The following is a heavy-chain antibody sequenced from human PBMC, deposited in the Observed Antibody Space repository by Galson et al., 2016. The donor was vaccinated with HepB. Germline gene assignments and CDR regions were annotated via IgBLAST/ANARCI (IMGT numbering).Heavy chain of an antibody. J-gene: IGHJ5*02. D-gene: IGHD6-19*01. CDR3: AKLSAAVAGTPDNWFDT. CDR1: GYSFTDFW. CDR2: IYPDDSDT. Sequence: QSGAEVKKPGESLKISCKGFGYSFTDFWIGWVRQMPGKGLEWMGIIYPDDSDTRYSPSFQGQVTFSADKTFSTAYLQWSSLKASDTAMYYCAKLSAAVAGTPDNWFDTWGQGTLVTVSS. V-gene: IGHV5-51*01.